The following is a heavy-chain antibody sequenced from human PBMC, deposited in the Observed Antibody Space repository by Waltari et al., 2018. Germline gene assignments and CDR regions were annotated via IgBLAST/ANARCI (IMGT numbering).Heavy chain of an antibody. Sequence: EVQLVESGGGLVQPGGSLRLSCAASGFSFNSYAMNWVRQTPRKGPEWLSVISGRGGFTNYADAVEGRFTVSRDNSKNTLYLQMNSLRVEDTAVYYCARDAPLYTTGWGYDYWGQGILVTVSS. CDR2: ISGRGGFT. CDR3: ARDAPLYTTGWGYDY. D-gene: IGHD6-19*01. CDR1: GFSFNSYA. V-gene: IGHV3-23*04. J-gene: IGHJ4*02.